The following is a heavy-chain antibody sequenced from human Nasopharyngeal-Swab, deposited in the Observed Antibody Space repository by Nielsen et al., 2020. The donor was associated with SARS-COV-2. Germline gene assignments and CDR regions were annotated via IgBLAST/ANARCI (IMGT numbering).Heavy chain of an antibody. CDR2: ISGSGGDT. V-gene: IGHV3-23*01. J-gene: IGHJ4*02. Sequence: GESLKISCAASGFSFSTYAMSWVRQAPGKGLEWVSAISGSGGDTYYADSVKGRFTISRDNSKNTLYLRMNSLRAEDTAVYYWAKDGSSSPTYWGQGTLVTVSS. CDR1: GFSFSTYA. D-gene: IGHD6-13*01. CDR3: AKDGSSSPTY.